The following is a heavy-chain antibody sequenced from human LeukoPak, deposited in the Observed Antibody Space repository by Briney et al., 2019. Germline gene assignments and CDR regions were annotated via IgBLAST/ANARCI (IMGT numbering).Heavy chain of an antibody. CDR1: GYTFTSYY. CDR3: ARGPPYCSSTSCYHNWFDP. CDR2: INPSGGST. V-gene: IGHV1-46*01. D-gene: IGHD2-2*01. J-gene: IGHJ5*02. Sequence: ASVKVSCKASGYTFTSYYMRWVRQAPGQGLEWMGIINPSGGSTSYAQKFQGRVTMTRDTSTSTVYMELSSLRSEDTAVYYCARGPPYCSSTSCYHNWFDPWGQGTLVTVSP.